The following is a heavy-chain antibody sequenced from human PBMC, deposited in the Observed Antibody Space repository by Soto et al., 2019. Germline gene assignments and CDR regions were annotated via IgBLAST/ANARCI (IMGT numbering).Heavy chain of an antibody. CDR3: GSRLKGAGMDV. J-gene: IGHJ6*03. D-gene: IGHD3-16*01. Sequence: QLQLQESGPGLVMASETLSLTCTVSGGSITSADYYWGWIRQPPGKVLEWIGSIFYSGTTYYSPSLKRRVTLSADTYENQFSLKLGSLTAADTAVYYCGSRLKGAGMDVWGKGTTVTVSS. CDR2: IFYSGTT. CDR1: GGSITSADYY. V-gene: IGHV4-39*01.